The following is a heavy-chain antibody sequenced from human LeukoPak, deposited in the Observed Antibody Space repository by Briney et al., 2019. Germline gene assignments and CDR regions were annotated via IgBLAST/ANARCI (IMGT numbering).Heavy chain of an antibody. J-gene: IGHJ4*02. CDR2: IKSKTDGGTT. CDR3: ATEGGITMIVAYYFDY. CDR1: GFTFSNAW. V-gene: IGHV3-15*01. Sequence: GGSLRLSCAASGFTFSNAWMSWVRQAPGKGLEWVGRIKSKTDGGTTDYAAPVKGRFTISRDDSKNTLYLQMNSLGAEDTAVYYCATEGGITMIVAYYFDYWGQGTLVTVSS. D-gene: IGHD3-22*01.